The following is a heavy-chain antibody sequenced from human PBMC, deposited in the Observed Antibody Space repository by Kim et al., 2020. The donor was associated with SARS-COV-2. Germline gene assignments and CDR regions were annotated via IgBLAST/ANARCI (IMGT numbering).Heavy chain of an antibody. D-gene: IGHD6-13*01. Sequence: YADSVKGRFTISRDNSKNTLYLQMNSLRAEDTAVYYCAKGGGQHPNWFDPWGQGTLVTVSS. CDR3: AKGGGQHPNWFDP. V-gene: IGHV3-23*01. J-gene: IGHJ5*02.